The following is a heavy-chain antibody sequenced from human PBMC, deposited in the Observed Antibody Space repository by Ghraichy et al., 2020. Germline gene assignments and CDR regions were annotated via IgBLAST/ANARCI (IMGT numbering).Heavy chain of an antibody. Sequence: GGSLRLSCATSGFNFNKAWMSWVRQAPGKGLEWVGRIKSQTDGGAADYAAPVKGSFTISREDSKNVLYLEMNSLKAEDSGVYYCSTDVGNSVDFDYWGQGTLVTVSS. CDR3: STDVGNSVDFDY. J-gene: IGHJ4*02. D-gene: IGHD5/OR15-5a*01. CDR1: GFNFNKAW. V-gene: IGHV3-15*01. CDR2: IKSQTDGGAA.